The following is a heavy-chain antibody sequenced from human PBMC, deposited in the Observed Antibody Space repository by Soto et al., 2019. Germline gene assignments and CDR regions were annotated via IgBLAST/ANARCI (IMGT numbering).Heavy chain of an antibody. Sequence: ASVKVSCKASGYTFTSYGITWVRQAPGQGLEWMGWINTYNGNTNYARKLQGRITMTKDTSTSTAYMELRSLRSDDTAVYYCARGDIAVADDYYYYGLDVWGQGTTVTVYS. CDR3: ARGDIAVADDYYYYGLDV. D-gene: IGHD6-19*01. CDR2: INTYNGNT. V-gene: IGHV1-18*04. CDR1: GYTFTSYG. J-gene: IGHJ6*02.